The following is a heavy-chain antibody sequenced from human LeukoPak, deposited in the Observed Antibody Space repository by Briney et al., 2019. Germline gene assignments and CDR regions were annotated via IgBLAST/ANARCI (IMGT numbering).Heavy chain of an antibody. Sequence: SETLSLTCTVSGGSISSYYWSWIRQPPGKGLEWIGYIYYSGNTNYNPSPKSRVTISVDTSKNQFSLKLSSVTAADTAVYYCASGRFGLYYFDYWGQGTLVTVSS. D-gene: IGHD3-10*01. CDR1: GGSISSYY. V-gene: IGHV4-59*08. CDR2: IYYSGNT. J-gene: IGHJ4*02. CDR3: ASGRFGLYYFDY.